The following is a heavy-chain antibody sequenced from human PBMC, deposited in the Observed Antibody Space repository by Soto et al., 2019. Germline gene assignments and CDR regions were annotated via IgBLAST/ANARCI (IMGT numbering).Heavy chain of an antibody. CDR1: GFTFSSYW. J-gene: IGHJ6*03. CDR2: INSDGSST. D-gene: IGHD3-10*01. V-gene: IGHV3-74*01. CDR3: ARGGGEYLYYYYMDV. Sequence: GGSLRLSCAASGFTFSSYWMHWVRQAPGKGLVWVSCINSDGSSTSYADSVKGRFTISRDNAKNTLYLQMNSLRAEDTAVYYCARGGGEYLYYYYMDVWGKGTTVTVSS.